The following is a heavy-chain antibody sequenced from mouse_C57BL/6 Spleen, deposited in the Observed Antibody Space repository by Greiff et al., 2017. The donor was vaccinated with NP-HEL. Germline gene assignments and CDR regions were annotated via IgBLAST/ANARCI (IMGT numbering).Heavy chain of an antibody. CDR1: GFTFSNYW. CDR2: IRLKSDNYAT. Sequence: EVQGVESGGGLVQPGGSMKLSCVASGFTFSNYWMNWVRQSPEKGLEWVAQIRLKSDNYATHYAESVKGRFTISRDDSKSSVYLQMNNLRAEDTGIYYCTDDYEKGDYYAMDYWGQGTSVTVSS. CDR3: TDDYEKGDYYAMDY. J-gene: IGHJ4*01. V-gene: IGHV6-3*01. D-gene: IGHD2-4*01.